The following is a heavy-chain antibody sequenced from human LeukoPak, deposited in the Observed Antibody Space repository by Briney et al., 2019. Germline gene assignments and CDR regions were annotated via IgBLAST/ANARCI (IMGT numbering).Heavy chain of an antibody. CDR1: GFTLSSYA. V-gene: IGHV3-23*01. J-gene: IGHJ3*02. CDR2: ISGSGGST. D-gene: IGHD2-21*02. Sequence: PGGSLRLSCATSGFTLSSYAMSWVRQAPGKGLEWVSAISGSGGSTYYADSVKGRFTISRDNSKNTLYLQMNSLRAEDTAVYYCAKDLSVVTADLYAFDIWGQGTMVTVSS. CDR3: AKDLSVVTADLYAFDI.